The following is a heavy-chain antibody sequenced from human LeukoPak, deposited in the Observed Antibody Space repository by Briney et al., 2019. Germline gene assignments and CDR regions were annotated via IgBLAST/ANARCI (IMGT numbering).Heavy chain of an antibody. Sequence: GGSLRLSCAASGFTFDDYAMHWVRQAPGKGLEWVSGISWNSGSIGYADSVKGRFTISRDDAKNSLYLQMNSLRAEDTALYYCAKEDSPQVAGTQFDYWGQGTLVTVSS. V-gene: IGHV3-9*01. CDR2: ISWNSGSI. CDR3: AKEDSPQVAGTQFDY. J-gene: IGHJ4*02. D-gene: IGHD6-19*01. CDR1: GFTFDDYA.